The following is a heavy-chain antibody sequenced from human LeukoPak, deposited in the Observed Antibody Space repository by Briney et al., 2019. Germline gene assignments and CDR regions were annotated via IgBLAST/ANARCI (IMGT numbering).Heavy chain of an antibody. Sequence: ASVKVSCKASGYSFTDYYMHWVRQAPGQGLEWMGWIKPNSGDTRSAQKFQGRVIMTRDTSTGTAYMELSSLRYDDTAVYYCATNILVRDIINWFDPWGQGTLVTVSS. J-gene: IGHJ5*02. D-gene: IGHD3-10*01. CDR3: ATNILVRDIINWFDP. V-gene: IGHV1-2*02. CDR1: GYSFTDYY. CDR2: IKPNSGDT.